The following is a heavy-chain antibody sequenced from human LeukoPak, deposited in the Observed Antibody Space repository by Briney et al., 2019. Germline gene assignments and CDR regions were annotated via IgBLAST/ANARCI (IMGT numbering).Heavy chain of an antibody. CDR3: ARVPLFENGMDV. D-gene: IGHD3-3*01. CDR2: IYSGGST. V-gene: IGHV3-66*01. Sequence: PGGSLRLSCAASGFTVSSNHMSWVRQAPGKGLEWVSVIYSGGSTYYADSVRGRFTISRGNSKNTLYLQMNSLRAEDTAVYYCARVPLFENGMDVWGQGITVTVSS. J-gene: IGHJ6*02. CDR1: GFTVSSNH.